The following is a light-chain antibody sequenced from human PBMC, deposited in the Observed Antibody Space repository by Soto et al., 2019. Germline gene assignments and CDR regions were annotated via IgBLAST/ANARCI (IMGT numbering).Light chain of an antibody. CDR1: QGISSA. CDR2: DAS. V-gene: IGKV1-13*02. Sequence: AIPLTQSPSSLSASVGDRVTITCRASQGISSALTWYQQKPGKAPKLLIYDASSLESGVPSRFSGRGSGTDFTLTISSLQPEDFATYYCQQFNSYPPTFGGGTKVEIK. J-gene: IGKJ4*01. CDR3: QQFNSYPPT.